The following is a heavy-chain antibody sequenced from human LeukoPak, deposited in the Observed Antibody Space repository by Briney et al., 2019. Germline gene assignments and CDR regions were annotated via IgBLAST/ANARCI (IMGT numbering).Heavy chain of an antibody. CDR3: TTQSIVVATALFDY. CDR2: IKSKTVGGTT. Sequence: PGGSLRLSCAASGFTFSNAWMSWVRQAPGKGLEWVGRIKSKTVGGTTDYAAPVKGRFTISRDDSKDTLYLQMNSLKTEDTAVYYCTTQSIVVATALFDYWGQGTLVTVSS. D-gene: IGHD2-21*02. J-gene: IGHJ4*02. CDR1: GFTFSNAW. V-gene: IGHV3-15*01.